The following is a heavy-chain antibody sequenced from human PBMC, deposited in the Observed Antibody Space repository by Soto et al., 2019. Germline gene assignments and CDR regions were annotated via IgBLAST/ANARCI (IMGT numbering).Heavy chain of an antibody. CDR2: IIPIFGTA. CDR1: GGTFSSYA. D-gene: IGHD2-2*03. Sequence: GASVKVSCKASGGTFSSYAISWVRQAPGQGLEWMGGIIPIFGTANYAQKFQGRVTITADKSTSTAYMELSSLRSEDTAVYYCARGNLDIVVVPAAMGLYYFDYWGQGTLVTVSS. CDR3: ARGNLDIVVVPAAMGLYYFDY. J-gene: IGHJ4*02. V-gene: IGHV1-69*06.